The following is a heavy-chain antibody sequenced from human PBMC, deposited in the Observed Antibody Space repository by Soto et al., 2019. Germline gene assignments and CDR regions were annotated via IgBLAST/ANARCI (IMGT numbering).Heavy chain of an antibody. Sequence: PGGSLRLSCAASGFTFSSYSMNWVRQAPGKGLEWVSYISSSSSTIYYADSVKGRFTISRDNAKNSLYLQMNSLRAEDTAVYYCARDLDELWLTRLSGYYYGMDVWGQGTTVTVSS. CDR1: GFTFSSYS. CDR3: ARDLDELWLTRLSGYYYGMDV. CDR2: ISSSSSTI. D-gene: IGHD6-19*01. J-gene: IGHJ6*02. V-gene: IGHV3-48*01.